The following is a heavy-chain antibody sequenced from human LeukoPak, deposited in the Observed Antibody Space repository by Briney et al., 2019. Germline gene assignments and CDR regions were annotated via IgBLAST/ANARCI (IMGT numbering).Heavy chain of an antibody. J-gene: IGHJ6*02. V-gene: IGHV3-23*01. Sequence: GGSLRLSCTGSGVIFDTHTLTWVRQAPGKGLEWVASISGSGDSTNYGDSVKGRFTISRGNFKRTVHLEMSNLRADDTAMYYCVRRAAVRGMDFWGLGTTVMVSS. CDR2: ISGSGDST. CDR3: VRRAAVRGMDF. CDR1: GVIFDTHT. D-gene: IGHD1-14*01.